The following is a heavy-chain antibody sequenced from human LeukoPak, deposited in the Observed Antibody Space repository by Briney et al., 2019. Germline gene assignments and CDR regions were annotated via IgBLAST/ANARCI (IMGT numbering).Heavy chain of an antibody. CDR2: IYASGST. Sequence: SETLSLTCTVPGGSITNFYWSWIRPPPGKRPEWIGYIYASGSTNYNPSLRGRVTISIDTSKNQFSLRLNSVTAADTAVYYCARDRGRYFDYWGRGTLVTVSS. J-gene: IGHJ4*02. D-gene: IGHD3-10*01. CDR3: ARDRGRYFDY. V-gene: IGHV4-59*01. CDR1: GGSITNFY.